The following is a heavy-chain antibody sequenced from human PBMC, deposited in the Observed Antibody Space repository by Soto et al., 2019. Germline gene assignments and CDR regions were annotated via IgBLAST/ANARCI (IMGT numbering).Heavy chain of an antibody. CDR1: GFTFSNYA. CDR2: MSSST. V-gene: IGHV3-23*01. D-gene: IGHD6-19*01. Sequence: GGSLRLSCVVSGFTFSNYAMTWVRQAPGKGLEWVSSMSSSTYYTDSVKGRFTISRDNSKNTLYLQMSSLRAQDTAMYYCAKGSSWSEFEYWGQGTLVTVSS. CDR3: AKGSSWSEFEY. J-gene: IGHJ4*02.